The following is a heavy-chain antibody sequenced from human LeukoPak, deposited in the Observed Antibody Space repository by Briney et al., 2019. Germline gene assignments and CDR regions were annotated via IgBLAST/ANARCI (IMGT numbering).Heavy chain of an antibody. CDR1: GGSFSGYY. D-gene: IGHD3-10*01. Sequence: PSETLSLTCAVYGGSFSGYYWSWIRQPPGKGLEWIGEINHSGSTNYNPSLKSRVTISVDTSKNQFSLKLSSVTAADTAVYYCARRGLSVYGSVSFDPWGQGTLVTVSS. CDR3: ARRGLSVYGSVSFDP. CDR2: INHSGST. V-gene: IGHV4-34*01. J-gene: IGHJ5*02.